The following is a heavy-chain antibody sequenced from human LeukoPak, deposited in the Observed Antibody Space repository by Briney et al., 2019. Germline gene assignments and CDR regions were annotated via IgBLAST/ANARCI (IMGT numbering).Heavy chain of an antibody. CDR2: IYSGGST. CDR1: GFSLSDQF. CDR3: ARLVRGPYYYGSGSYRNYFDY. V-gene: IGHV3-66*04. D-gene: IGHD3-10*01. J-gene: IGHJ4*02. Sequence: PGGSLRLSCAASGFSLSDQFMDWVRQAPGKGLEWVSVIYSGGSTYYADSVKGRFTISRDNSKNTLYLQMNSLRAEDTAVYYCARLVRGPYYYGSGSYRNYFDYWGQGTLVTVSS.